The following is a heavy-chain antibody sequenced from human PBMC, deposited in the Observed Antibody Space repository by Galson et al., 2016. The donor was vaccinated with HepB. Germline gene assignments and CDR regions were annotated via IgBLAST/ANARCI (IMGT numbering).Heavy chain of an antibody. CDR2: IIPIFVTA. CDR3: ARNVSYYGSSDYSEDSWFDP. V-gene: IGHV1-69*13. J-gene: IGHJ5*02. CDR1: GGTFSDYA. D-gene: IGHD3-22*01. Sequence: SVKVSCKASGGTFSDYAISWVRQAPGQGLEWMGAIIPIFVTASYAQKFQGRVTITADESTSTAYMELRSLRSEDTAVYYCARNVSYYGSSDYSEDSWFDPWGQGTLVTVSS.